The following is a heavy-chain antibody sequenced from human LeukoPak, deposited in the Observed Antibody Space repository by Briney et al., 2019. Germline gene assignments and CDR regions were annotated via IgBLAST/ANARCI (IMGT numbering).Heavy chain of an antibody. D-gene: IGHD5-12*01. J-gene: IGHJ4*02. CDR1: GFTFSNYD. Sequence: NSGGSLRLSCEASGFTFSNYDMNWVRQAPGKGLEWVSSISSSGSYIYYADSVKGRFTISRDNAKNSLYLQMNNLRGEDTAVYYCARGPSGYHNTGGQGTLVTVSS. CDR3: ARGPSGYHNT. CDR2: ISSSGSYI. V-gene: IGHV3-21*01.